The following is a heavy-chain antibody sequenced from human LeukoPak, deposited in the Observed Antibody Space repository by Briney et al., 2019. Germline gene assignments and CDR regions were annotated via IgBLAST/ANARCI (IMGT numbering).Heavy chain of an antibody. Sequence: PGGSLRLSCVASGFTFNTYSMNWVRQAPGKGLEWLSFISSSSKIIYYADSVKGRFTISRDNAKNSLYLQMNSLRDEDTAVYYCARDHMVRGVVLVGHFDYWGQGTLVTVSS. CDR3: ARDHMVRGVVLVGHFDY. J-gene: IGHJ4*02. D-gene: IGHD3-10*01. V-gene: IGHV3-48*02. CDR2: ISSSSKII. CDR1: GFTFNTYS.